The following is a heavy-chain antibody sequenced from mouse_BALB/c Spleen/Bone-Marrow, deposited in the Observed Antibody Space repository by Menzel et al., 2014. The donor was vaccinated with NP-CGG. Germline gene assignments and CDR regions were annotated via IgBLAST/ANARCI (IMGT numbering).Heavy chain of an antibody. CDR1: GFTFSSFG. V-gene: IGHV5-17*02. J-gene: IGHJ4*01. D-gene: IGHD2-14*01. CDR3: AYYRCGDALDY. CDR2: INSGSSTT. Sequence: EVQGVESGGGLVQPGGSRKLSCAASGFTFSSFGMHWVRQAPEKGLEWVAYINSGSSTTYYADTVKGRFTISRDNPKNTLFLQMTSLRSEDTAMYYCAYYRCGDALDYWGQGTSVTVSS.